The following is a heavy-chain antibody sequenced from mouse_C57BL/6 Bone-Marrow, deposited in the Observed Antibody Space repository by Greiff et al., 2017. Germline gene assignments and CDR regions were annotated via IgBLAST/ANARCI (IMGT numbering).Heavy chain of an antibody. Sequence: VQLQQPGAELVKPGASVKLSCKASGYTFTSYWMHWVKQRPGRGLEWIGRIDPNRGGTKYNEKFKSKATLTVDKPSSTAYMQLSSLTSEDSAVYYCAREGVYGSSLGYWYFDVWGTGTTVTVSS. CDR2: IDPNRGGT. CDR3: AREGVYGSSLGYWYFDV. D-gene: IGHD1-1*01. CDR1: GYTFTSYW. J-gene: IGHJ1*03. V-gene: IGHV1-72*01.